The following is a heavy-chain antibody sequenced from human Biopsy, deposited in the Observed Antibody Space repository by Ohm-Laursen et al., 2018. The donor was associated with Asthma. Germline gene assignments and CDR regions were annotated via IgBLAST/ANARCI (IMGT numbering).Heavy chain of an antibody. V-gene: IGHV1-18*01. Sequence: ASVKVSCKVSGGTFSSFALSWVRQAPGQGLEWMGWISGYNGHTAYVERLQGRVTMTRDTSTSTAYMELRSLKSDDTALYYCARGGADDYGFVYWGQGTLVTVSS. D-gene: IGHD4-17*01. CDR2: ISGYNGHT. J-gene: IGHJ5*01. CDR3: ARGGADDYGFVY. CDR1: GGTFSSFA.